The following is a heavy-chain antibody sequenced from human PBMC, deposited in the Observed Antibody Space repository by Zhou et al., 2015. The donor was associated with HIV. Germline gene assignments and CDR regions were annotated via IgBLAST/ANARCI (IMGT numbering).Heavy chain of an antibody. Sequence: QVQLVQSGAEVKKPGASVKVSCKASGYTFTSYYMHWVRQAPGQGLEWMGGIIPIFGTANYAQKFQGRVTITADESTSTAYMELSSLRSEDTAVYYCARGNQRYCSGGSCKGGFDPWGQGTLVTVSS. CDR1: GYTFTSYY. V-gene: IGHV1-69*01. D-gene: IGHD2-15*01. CDR2: IIPIFGTA. J-gene: IGHJ5*02. CDR3: ARGNQRYCSGGSCKGGFDP.